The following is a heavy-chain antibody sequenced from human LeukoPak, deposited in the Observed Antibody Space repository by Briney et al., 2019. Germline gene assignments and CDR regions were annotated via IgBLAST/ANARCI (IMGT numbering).Heavy chain of an antibody. Sequence: TLXLXCAXSGDSXSSNSAAWNWIRQSPSRGLEWLGRTYYRSKWYNDYAVSVKSRITINPDTSKNQFSLQLNSVTPEDTAVYYCARTTRDLGGYRFDYWGQGTLVTVSS. CDR2: TYYRSKWYN. D-gene: IGHD3-16*02. CDR3: ARTTRDLGGYRFDY. J-gene: IGHJ4*02. V-gene: IGHV6-1*01. CDR1: GDSXSSNSAA.